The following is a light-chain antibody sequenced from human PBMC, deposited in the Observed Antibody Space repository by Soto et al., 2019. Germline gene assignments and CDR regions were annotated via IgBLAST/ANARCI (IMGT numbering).Light chain of an antibody. CDR1: QILSGTY. CDR2: AAS. CDR3: QHYVSSPLT. J-gene: IGKJ4*01. Sequence: DIVLTQSPDTLSLSPGESATLSCRASQILSGTYLAWYQQKLGQSPRLLIYAASTRATGVPDRFSGSGSGTDFTLTISRLEPEDFAVHYCQHYVSSPLTFGGGTKVEIK. V-gene: IGKV3-20*01.